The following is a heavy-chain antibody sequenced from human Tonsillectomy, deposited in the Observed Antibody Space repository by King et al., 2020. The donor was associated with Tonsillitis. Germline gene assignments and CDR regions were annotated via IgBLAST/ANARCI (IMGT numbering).Heavy chain of an antibody. Sequence: VQLVESGGGVVQPGKSLRLSCAASGFTFSSYGMTWVRQAPGKGLEWVAVISYDGNNKYYADSVKGRFTSSRDTSKNTLYLEMNSPSAADTAVYYCAKDWHYDILNGRLIDYWGQGTLVTVSS. CDR3: AKDWHYDILNGRLIDY. V-gene: IGHV3-30*18. CDR1: GFTFSSYG. D-gene: IGHD3-9*01. CDR2: ISYDGNNK. J-gene: IGHJ4*02.